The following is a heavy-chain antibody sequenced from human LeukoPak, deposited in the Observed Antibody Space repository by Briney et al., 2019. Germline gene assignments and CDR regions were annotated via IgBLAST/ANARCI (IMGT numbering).Heavy chain of an antibody. J-gene: IGHJ4*02. Sequence: SETLSLTCTVSGGYISTYYWSWIRQPPGKGLEWIGEINHSGSTNYNPSLKSRVTISVDTSKNQFSLKLSSVTAADTAVYYCARPSHYYFDYWGQGTLVTVSS. CDR2: INHSGST. CDR3: ARPSHYYFDY. V-gene: IGHV4-34*01. D-gene: IGHD5-12*01. CDR1: GGYISTYY.